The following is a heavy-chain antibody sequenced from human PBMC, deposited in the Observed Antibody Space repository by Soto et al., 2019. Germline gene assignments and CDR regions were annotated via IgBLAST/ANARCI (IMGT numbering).Heavy chain of an antibody. CDR3: ARLARGSSSRQIIYYYYYYGMDV. D-gene: IGHD6-6*01. CDR2: INHSGST. J-gene: IGHJ6*02. CDR1: CGSFSGYY. Sequence: SETLSLTCAVYCGSFSGYYWSWIRQPPGKGLEWIGEINHSGSTNYNSSLKSRVTISVDTSKNQFSLKLSSVTAADTAVYYCARLARGSSSRQIIYYYYYYGMDVWGQGTTVTVSS. V-gene: IGHV4-34*01.